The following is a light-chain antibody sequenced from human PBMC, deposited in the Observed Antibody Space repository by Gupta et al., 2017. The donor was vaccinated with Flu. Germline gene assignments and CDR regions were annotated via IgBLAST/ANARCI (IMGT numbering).Light chain of an antibody. CDR2: EVS. CDR3: SSYAGSTRYV. V-gene: IGLV2-8*01. CDR1: SSDVGGYKY. J-gene: IGLJ1*01. Sequence: QSALTQPPSASGSPGQSVTISCTGTSSDVGGYKYVSWYQQHPGKAPKLMIYEVSKRPSGVPDRFSASKSGNTASLTVSGLQTEDEADYYCSSYAGSTRYVFGTGTKVTVL.